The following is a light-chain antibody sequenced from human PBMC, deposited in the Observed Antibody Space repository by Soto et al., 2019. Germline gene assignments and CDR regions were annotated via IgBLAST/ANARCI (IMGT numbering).Light chain of an antibody. CDR3: CSYAGGYTLGA. V-gene: IGLV2-11*01. CDR2: DFV. J-gene: IGLJ2*01. CDR1: SSDVGGYNY. Sequence: QSALTQPRSVSGSPGQSVTISCTGTSSDVGGYNYVSWYQQHPGKAPKLMIYDFVKRPSGVPDRFSGSKSGNTASLTISGLQADDEADYYCCSYAGGYTLGAFGGGTKLTVL.